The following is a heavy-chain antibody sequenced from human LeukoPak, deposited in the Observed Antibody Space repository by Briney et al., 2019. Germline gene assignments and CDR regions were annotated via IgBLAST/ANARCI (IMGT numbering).Heavy chain of an antibody. CDR3: ARHYSSGWFDY. D-gene: IGHD6-19*01. CDR2: IHPSDSDT. Sequence: GESLKISCKGSGYTFTNYWIGWVRQTPGKGLEWMGIIHPSDSDTRYNPSFQGQVTISADKSISIAYLQWSSLKASDTAMYYCARHYSSGWFDYWGQGTLVTVSS. CDR1: GYTFTNYW. J-gene: IGHJ4*02. V-gene: IGHV5-51*01.